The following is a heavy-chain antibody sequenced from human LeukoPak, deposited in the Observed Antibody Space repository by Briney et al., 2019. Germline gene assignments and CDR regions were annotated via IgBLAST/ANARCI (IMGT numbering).Heavy chain of an antibody. CDR2: ISAYNGNT. V-gene: IGHV1-18*04. D-gene: IGHD3-10*01. J-gene: IGHJ5*02. Sequence: ASVKVSCKASGYTFTNYGISWVRQAPGQGLEWMGWISAYNGNTNYAQKLQGRVTMTTDTSTSTAYMELRSLRSDDTAVYYCARSLGHYYGSGSYWYWFDPWGQGTLVTVSS. CDR3: ARSLGHYYGSGSYWYWFDP. CDR1: GYTFTNYG.